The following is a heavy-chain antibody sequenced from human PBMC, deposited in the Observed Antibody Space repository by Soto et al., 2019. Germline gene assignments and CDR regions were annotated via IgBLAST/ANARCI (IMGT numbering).Heavy chain of an antibody. J-gene: IGHJ4*02. CDR1: GFSLSNGRRG. CDR3: ARTEDGGRRLTPAGWFDD. CDR2: IFSNDEK. V-gene: IGHV2-26*01. Sequence: QVTLKESGPVLVKPTETLTLTCTVSGFSLSNGRRGVSWIRQPPGKALEWLAHIFSNDEKRFHTSLKSRLSISKDTSKSQVVLIMTNMDPVDTATYYCARTEDGGRRLTPAGWFDDWGQGTLVTVSS. D-gene: IGHD2-15*01.